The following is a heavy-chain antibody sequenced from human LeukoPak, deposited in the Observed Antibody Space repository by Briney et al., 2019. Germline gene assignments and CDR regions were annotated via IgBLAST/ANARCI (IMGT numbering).Heavy chain of an antibody. Sequence: ARGSLRLSCAASGFTFSTYAMHWVRQAPGKWLEWVAVIWYDGTNKYYADSVKGRFTISRDNSKNTLYLQVNSLRAADTALYYCARGFAGIAVAGTYYAMDVWGQGTTVTVSS. CDR2: IWYDGTNK. J-gene: IGHJ6*02. D-gene: IGHD6-19*01. CDR3: ARGFAGIAVAGTYYAMDV. V-gene: IGHV3-33*01. CDR1: GFTFSTYA.